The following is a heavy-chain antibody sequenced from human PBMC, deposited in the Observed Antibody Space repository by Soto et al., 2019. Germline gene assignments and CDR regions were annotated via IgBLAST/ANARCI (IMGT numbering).Heavy chain of an antibody. CDR1: GFTFSSXA. CDR3: ARRSYDSSGFDY. CDR2: ISGSGGST. Sequence: PGGSLRLSCAASGFTFSSXAMSWVRQAPGKGLEWVSAISGSGGSTYYADSVKGRFTISRDNSKNTLYLQMNSLRAEDTAVYYCARRSYDSSGFDYWGQGTLVTVSS. V-gene: IGHV3-23*01. D-gene: IGHD3-22*01. J-gene: IGHJ4*02.